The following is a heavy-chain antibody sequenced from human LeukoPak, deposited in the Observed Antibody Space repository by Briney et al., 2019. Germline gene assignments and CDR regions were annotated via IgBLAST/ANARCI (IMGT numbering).Heavy chain of an antibody. CDR2: IYYSGST. J-gene: IGHJ4*02. CDR3: APLSKGSYYLGY. V-gene: IGHV4-39*01. D-gene: IGHD1-26*01. CDR1: GGSISSSSYY. Sequence: PSETLSFTCTVSGGSISSSSYYWGWIRQPPGKGLEWIGSIYYSGSTYYNPSLKSRVTISVDTSKNRFSLKLSSVTAADTAMYYCAPLSKGSYYLGYWGQGTLVTVSS.